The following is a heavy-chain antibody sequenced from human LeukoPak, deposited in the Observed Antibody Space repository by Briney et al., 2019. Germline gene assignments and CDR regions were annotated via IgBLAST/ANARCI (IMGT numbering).Heavy chain of an antibody. CDR1: GGSINNYY. D-gene: IGHD6-13*01. V-gene: IGHV4-59*01. Sequence: SETLSLTCTVSGGSINNYYWSWIRQPPGKALEWIGYVFYSESTNYNPSLKSRVTISVDTSKNQFSLKLSSVTAADTAVYYCARGSAARDAFDIWGQGTMVTVSS. CDR3: ARGSAARDAFDI. CDR2: VFYSEST. J-gene: IGHJ3*02.